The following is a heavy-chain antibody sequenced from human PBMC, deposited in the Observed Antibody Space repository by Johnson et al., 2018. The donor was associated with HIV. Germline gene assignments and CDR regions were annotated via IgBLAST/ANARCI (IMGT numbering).Heavy chain of an antibody. CDR3: ALRQLVTMDDAFDV. V-gene: IGHV3-23*04. CDR2: LSGSGGST. J-gene: IGHJ3*01. CDR1: GFTFSSYA. Sequence: MLLVESGGGLVQPGGSLRLSCAASGFTFSSYAMSWVRQAPGKGLEWVSALSGSGGSTYYADSVKGRFTISRDNSKNTLYLQMNSLRAEDTAVYYCALRQLVTMDDAFDVWGQGTMVTVSS. D-gene: IGHD6-13*01.